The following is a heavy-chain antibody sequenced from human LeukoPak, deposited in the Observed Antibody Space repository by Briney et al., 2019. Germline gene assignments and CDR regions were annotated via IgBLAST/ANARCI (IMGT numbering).Heavy chain of an antibody. CDR1: GGSISPFY. D-gene: IGHD5-12*01. CDR3: ARKYNGYGGWIDY. J-gene: IGHJ4*02. V-gene: IGHV4-59*01. CDR2: IYYTGGT. Sequence: SETLSLTCTVSGGSISPFYWNWIRQPPGKGLEWIGYIYYTGGTSYSPSLKSRLTISLDTSKNQFSLKLTSVTAADTAMYYCARKYNGYGGWIDYWAQGTLVTVSS.